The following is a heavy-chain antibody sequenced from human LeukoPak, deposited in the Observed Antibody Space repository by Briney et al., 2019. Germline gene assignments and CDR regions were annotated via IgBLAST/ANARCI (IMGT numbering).Heavy chain of an antibody. D-gene: IGHD2-2*01. J-gene: IGHJ5*02. Sequence: GGSLRLSCAASGFTFSSHWMHWVRQAPEKGLVGGSHINADGSATSDAASVKRRFTISRDYARNPLYLQMHSLTAEDTGVYYCVRGALRDCSYTSCTRGNWFDPWGQGALVTVSS. CDR2: INADGSAT. CDR3: VRGALRDCSYTSCTRGNWFDP. V-gene: IGHV3-74*01. CDR1: GFTFSSHW.